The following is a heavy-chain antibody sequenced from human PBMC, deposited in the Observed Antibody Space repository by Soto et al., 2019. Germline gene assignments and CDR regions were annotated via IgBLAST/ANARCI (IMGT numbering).Heavy chain of an antibody. CDR1: GFTFRSYT. CDR2: ISSSGSYV. CDR3: ARSELHDY. V-gene: IGHV3-21*01. Sequence: GGSLRLSCAASGFTFRSYTMTWVRQAPRMGLEWVSSISSSGSYVYYADSVKGRFTISRDSAKNSLYLQMDSLRAEDTAVYYCARSELHDYWGQGTLVTVSA. J-gene: IGHJ4*02. D-gene: IGHD1-7*01.